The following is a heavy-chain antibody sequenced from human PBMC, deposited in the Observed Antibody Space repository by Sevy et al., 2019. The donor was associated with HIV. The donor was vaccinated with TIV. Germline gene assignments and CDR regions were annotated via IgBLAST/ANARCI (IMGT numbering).Heavy chain of an antibody. Sequence: GGSLRLSCAASGFTFSSYEMNWVRQAPGKGLEWVSYISSSGSTIYYADSVKGRFTISRDNAKNSLYLQMNSLRAEDTAVYYCARDLSRFSFVMYSSSWYGGYWGQGTLVTVSS. CDR2: ISSSGSTI. V-gene: IGHV3-48*03. CDR3: ARDLSRFSFVMYSSSWYGGY. CDR1: GFTFSSYE. D-gene: IGHD6-13*01. J-gene: IGHJ4*02.